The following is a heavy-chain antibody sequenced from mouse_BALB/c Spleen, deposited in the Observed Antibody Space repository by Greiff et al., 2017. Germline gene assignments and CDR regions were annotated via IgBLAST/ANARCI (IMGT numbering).Heavy chain of an antibody. J-gene: IGHJ1*01. V-gene: IGHV1-87*01. CDR1: GYTFTSYW. CDR2: IYPGDGDT. Sequence: QVHVKQSGAELARPGASVKLSCKASGYTFTSYWMQWVKQRPGQGLEWIGAIYPGDGDTRYTQKFKGKATLTADKSSSTAYMQLSSLASEDSAVYYCARATVVVDWYFDVWGAGTTVTVSS. CDR3: ARATVVVDWYFDV. D-gene: IGHD1-1*01.